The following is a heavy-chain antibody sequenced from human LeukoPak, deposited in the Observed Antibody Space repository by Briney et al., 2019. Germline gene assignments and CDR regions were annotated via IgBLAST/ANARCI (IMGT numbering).Heavy chain of an antibody. CDR1: GGSISSYY. CDR2: IYYSGST. CDR3: ARLSNYDILTGNSWFDS. J-gene: IGHJ5*01. D-gene: IGHD3-9*01. Sequence: SETLSLTCTVSGGSISSYYWTWIRQPPGKALEWIGYIYYSGSTNYNPSLKSRATTSVDRSKTQFFLKLRSVAAADTAVYYCARLSNYDILTGNSWFDSWGQGTLVTVSS. V-gene: IGHV4-59*08.